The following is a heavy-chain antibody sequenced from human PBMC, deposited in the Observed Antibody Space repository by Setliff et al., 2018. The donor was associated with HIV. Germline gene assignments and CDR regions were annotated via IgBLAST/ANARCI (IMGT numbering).Heavy chain of an antibody. V-gene: IGHV4-39*07. CDR2: MHHGGSI. Sequence: SETLSLTCTVSGDSITSSSYYWGWIRQSPGKGLEWIGTMHHGGSIYYNPSLKSRVAISVDTSKNQFSLKLTSVTATDTAVYYCASSLNGDSEPWYFDLWGRGTLVTVSS. CDR1: GDSITSSSYY. CDR3: ASSLNGDSEPWYFDL. D-gene: IGHD4-17*01. J-gene: IGHJ2*01.